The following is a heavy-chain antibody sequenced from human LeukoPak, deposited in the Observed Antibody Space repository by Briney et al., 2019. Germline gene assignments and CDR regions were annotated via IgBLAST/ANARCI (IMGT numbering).Heavy chain of an antibody. V-gene: IGHV3-23*01. Sequence: PGGSLRLSCAASGFTFTTIAMSWVRQAPGKGLEWVSAISGRTGATYYADSEKGRFTISRDNSKSTLYLQMDSLRAEDTAVYYCAKCGNSGCHLIDYWGQGALVTVSS. CDR1: GFTFTTIA. CDR2: ISGRTGAT. CDR3: AKCGNSGCHLIDY. J-gene: IGHJ4*02. D-gene: IGHD5-12*01.